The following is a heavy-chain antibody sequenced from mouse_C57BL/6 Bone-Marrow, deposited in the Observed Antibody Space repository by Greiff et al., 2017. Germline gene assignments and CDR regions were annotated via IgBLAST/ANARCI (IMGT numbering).Heavy chain of an antibody. V-gene: IGHV1-81*01. CDR1: GYTFTSYG. J-gene: IGHJ3*01. D-gene: IGHD2-3*01. CDR2: INPRSGNT. Sequence: QVQLQQSGAELARPGASVKLSCKASGYTFTSYGISWVKQRTGQGLEWIGEINPRSGNTYYNEKFKGKATLTADKSSSPAYMELRSLTSEDSAVYFCARSGDGYYAYWGQGTLVTVSA. CDR3: ARSGDGYYAY.